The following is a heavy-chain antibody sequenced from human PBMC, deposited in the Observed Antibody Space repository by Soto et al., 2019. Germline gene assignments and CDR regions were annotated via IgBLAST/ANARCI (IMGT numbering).Heavy chain of an antibody. CDR1: GFPFSTYS. J-gene: IGHJ5*02. D-gene: IGHD2-8*01. V-gene: IGHV3-48*02. Sequence: PGGSLRLSCPASGFPFSTYSMTWFGRSPGKGVVECSYIIRSSSTIYYSVSFKGRFTISRDNAKNSLYLLMNSLIDVDTAMYYCARDNGMAGSFDPWGQGTLVTVSS. CDR3: ARDNGMAGSFDP. CDR2: IIRSSSTI.